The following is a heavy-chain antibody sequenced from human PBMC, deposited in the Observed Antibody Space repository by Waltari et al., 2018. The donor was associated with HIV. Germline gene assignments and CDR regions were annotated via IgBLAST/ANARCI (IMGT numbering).Heavy chain of an antibody. CDR3: ARAAGALSGPWGDFDY. Sequence: QLQLQESGPGLVKPSETLSLTCTVSGGSISSSSYYWGWIRQPPGKGLEWIGSIYYSGSTYYNPSLKSRVTISVDTSKNQFSLKLSSVTAADTAVYYCARAAGALSGPWGDFDYWGQGTLVTVSS. J-gene: IGHJ4*02. CDR2: IYYSGST. CDR1: GGSISSSSYY. V-gene: IGHV4-39*07. D-gene: IGHD3-10*01.